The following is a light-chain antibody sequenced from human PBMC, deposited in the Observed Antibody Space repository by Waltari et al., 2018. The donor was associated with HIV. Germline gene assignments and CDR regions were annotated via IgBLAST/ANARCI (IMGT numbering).Light chain of an antibody. CDR1: SSNIGIST. CDR2: SNN. CDR3: AAWDDRLNGPV. Sequence: QSVLAQPPSASGTPGQRITISCSGSSSNIGISTLNWYQQLPGTAPKLLIYSNNQRTSGVPDRFSGSKSGTSASLAISGLQSEDEGDYYCAAWDDRLNGPVFGGGTKLTVL. V-gene: IGLV1-44*01. J-gene: IGLJ2*01.